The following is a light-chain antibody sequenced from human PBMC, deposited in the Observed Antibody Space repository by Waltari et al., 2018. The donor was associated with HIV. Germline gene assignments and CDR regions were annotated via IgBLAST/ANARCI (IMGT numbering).Light chain of an antibody. Sequence: DIVLTQSPGTLSLSPGERATLSCRASQSVSSSYLAWYQQKPGQAPRRLNYGASSRATGIPDRFSGSGSGTDFTLTISRLEPEDFAVYYCQQYGSSPPYSFGQGTKLEIK. CDR3: QQYGSSPPYS. J-gene: IGKJ2*03. V-gene: IGKV3-20*01. CDR1: QSVSSSY. CDR2: GAS.